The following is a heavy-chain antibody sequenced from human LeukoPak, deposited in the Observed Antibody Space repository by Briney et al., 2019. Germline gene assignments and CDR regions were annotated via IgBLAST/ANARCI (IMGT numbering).Heavy chain of an antibody. D-gene: IGHD1-26*01. Sequence: GGSLRLSCAISGFTFSGFWMSWSRQAPGKGLEWVASINSDGSEGYYADVVKGRFTISRDNAKNSLYLQINSLRAEGTAVYYCATGSHFEFHFWGQGTLVTVSS. CDR2: INSDGSEG. J-gene: IGHJ4*02. CDR1: GFTFSGFW. CDR3: ATGSHFEFHF. V-gene: IGHV3-7*03.